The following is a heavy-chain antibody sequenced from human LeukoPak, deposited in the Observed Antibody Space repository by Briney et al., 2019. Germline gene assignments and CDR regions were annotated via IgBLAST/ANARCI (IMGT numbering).Heavy chain of an antibody. CDR3: AKSAAGTGGYYYYYMDV. V-gene: IGHV3-9*01. CDR2: ISWNSGSI. Sequence: GGSLRLSCAASGFTFDDYAMHWVRQAGKGLERVSGISWNSGSIGYADSVKGRFTISRDNAKNSLYLQMNSLRAEDTALYYCAKSAAGTGGYYYYYMDVWGKGTTVTISS. CDR1: GFTFDDYA. J-gene: IGHJ6*03. D-gene: IGHD2-8*02.